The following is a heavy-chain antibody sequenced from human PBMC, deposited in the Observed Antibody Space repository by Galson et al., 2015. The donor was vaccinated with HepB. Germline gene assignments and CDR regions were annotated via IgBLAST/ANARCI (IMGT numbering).Heavy chain of an antibody. Sequence: SLRLSCATSGFTLSSFWMHWVRQAPGEGLVWVSRMNSDGSTIDYADSVRGRFTISRDNTKNTLYLQMNSLRAEDTAVYYCARAGYYRFDYWGQGTLVTVSS. CDR2: MNSDGSTI. CDR1: GFTLSSFW. CDR3: ARAGYYRFDY. D-gene: IGHD2/OR15-2a*01. J-gene: IGHJ4*02. V-gene: IGHV3-74*01.